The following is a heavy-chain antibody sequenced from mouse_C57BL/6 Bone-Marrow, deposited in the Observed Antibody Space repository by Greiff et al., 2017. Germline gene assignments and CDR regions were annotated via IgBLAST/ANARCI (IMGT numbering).Heavy chain of an antibody. CDR3: ATADYSKGYAMDY. J-gene: IGHJ4*01. V-gene: IGHV1-52*01. CDR2: IDPSDSDT. D-gene: IGHD2-5*01. CDR1: GYTFTSYW. Sequence: QVHLQQPGAELVRPGSSVKLSCKASGYTFTSYWMHWVKQRPIQGLEWIGNIDPSDSDTHYTQKFKDKATLTVDKSSSTAYMQLSSVTSEDSAVYYCATADYSKGYAMDYWGQGTSVTVSS.